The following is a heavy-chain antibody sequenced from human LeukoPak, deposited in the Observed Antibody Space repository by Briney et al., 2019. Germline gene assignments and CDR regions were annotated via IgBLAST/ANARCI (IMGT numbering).Heavy chain of an antibody. V-gene: IGHV3-53*01. D-gene: IGHD1-26*01. J-gene: IGHJ4*02. CDR2: IHSGGST. CDR1: GFTVSSKY. CDR3: ARVGSTLPFDY. Sequence: TGGSLRLSCAASGFTVSSKYMSWVRQAPGKGLEWVSVIHSGGSTRYADSVKGRLTISRDNSKNTLYLQMNSLRADDTAVYYCARVGSTLPFDYWGRGTLVTVSS.